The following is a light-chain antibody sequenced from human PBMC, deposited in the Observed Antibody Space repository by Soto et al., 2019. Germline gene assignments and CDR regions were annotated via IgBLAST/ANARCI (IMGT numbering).Light chain of an antibody. V-gene: IGKV1-9*01. CDR2: AAS. J-gene: IGKJ1*01. CDR1: QGISSY. CDR3: QQLNSYPRT. Sequence: QLTPSPSSLFASVRDRVTLTCRATQGISSYLAWYQQKPGKAPKLLIYAASTLQSGVPSRFSGSGSGTDFTLTISSLQPEDFATYYCQQLNSYPRTFGQGTKVDIK.